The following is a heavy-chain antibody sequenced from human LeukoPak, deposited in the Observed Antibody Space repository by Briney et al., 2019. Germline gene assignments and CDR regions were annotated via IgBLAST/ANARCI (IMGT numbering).Heavy chain of an antibody. CDR1: GFTFSSYA. D-gene: IGHD4-11*01. Sequence: PGGSLRLSCAAPGFTFSSYAMNWVRQAPGKGLEWVSTIGGSGGTTYYADSVKGRFTISRDNSKSTLYLQMNSLRAEDTAVYYCAQDGRRDYKYSFDYWGQGTLVTVSS. J-gene: IGHJ4*02. V-gene: IGHV3-23*01. CDR2: IGGSGGTT. CDR3: AQDGRRDYKYSFDY.